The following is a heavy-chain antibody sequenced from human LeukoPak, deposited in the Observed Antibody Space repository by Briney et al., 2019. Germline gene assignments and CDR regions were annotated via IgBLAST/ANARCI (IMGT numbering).Heavy chain of an antibody. CDR3: ARGRSVSRPFDY. V-gene: IGHV4-34*01. CDR2: INHSGST. CDR1: GGSFSGYY. D-gene: IGHD6-13*01. J-gene: IGHJ4*02. Sequence: SETLSLTCAVYGGSFSGYYWSWIRQPPGKGLEWIGEINHSGSTNYNPSLKSRVTISVDTSKNQFSLKPSSVTAADTAVYYCARGRSVSRPFDYWGQGTLVTVSS.